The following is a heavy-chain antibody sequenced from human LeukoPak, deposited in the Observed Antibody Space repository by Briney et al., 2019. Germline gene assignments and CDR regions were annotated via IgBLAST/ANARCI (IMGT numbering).Heavy chain of an antibody. CDR2: IKQDGSEK. D-gene: IGHD5-24*01. V-gene: IGHV3-7*01. J-gene: IGHJ5*02. CDR3: ARERRDGYTTGWFDP. Sequence: GGSLRLSCAASRFTFSNYWMSWVRQAPGKGLEWVANIKQDGSEKYYVDSVKGRFTISRDNAKNSLYLQMNSLRAEDTAVYYCARERRDGYTTGWFDPWGQGTLVTVSS. CDR1: RFTFSNYW.